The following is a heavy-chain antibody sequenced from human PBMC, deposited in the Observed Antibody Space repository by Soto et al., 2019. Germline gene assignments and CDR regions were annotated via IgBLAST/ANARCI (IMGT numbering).Heavy chain of an antibody. D-gene: IGHD3-9*01. CDR3: ARHVNYDILTGYYAPFFDY. J-gene: IGHJ4*02. CDR2: IYHSGST. CDR1: GGSISSYY. Sequence: SETLSLTCTVSGGSISSYYWSWIRQPPGKGLEWIGYIYHSGSTNYNPSLKSRVTISVDTSKNQFSLKLSSVTAADTAVYYCARHVNYDILTGYYAPFFDYWGQGTLVTVSS. V-gene: IGHV4-59*08.